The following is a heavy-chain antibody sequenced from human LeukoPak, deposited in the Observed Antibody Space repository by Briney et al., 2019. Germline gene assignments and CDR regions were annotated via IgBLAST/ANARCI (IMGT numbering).Heavy chain of an antibody. CDR2: IYHSGST. D-gene: IGHD3-16*02. CDR1: GGSISSSNW. CDR3: ARQVTFGGVIVPLHFDY. V-gene: IGHV4-4*02. Sequence: PSGTLSLTCAVSGGSISSSNWWSWVRQPPGKGLEWIGEIYHSGSTNYNPSPKSRVTISVDKSKNQFSLKLSSVTAADTAVYYCARQVTFGGVIVPLHFDYWGQGTLVTVSS. J-gene: IGHJ4*02.